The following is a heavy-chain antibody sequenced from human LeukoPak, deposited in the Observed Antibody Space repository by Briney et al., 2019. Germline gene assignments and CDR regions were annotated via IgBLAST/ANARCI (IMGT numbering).Heavy chain of an antibody. Sequence: GASVKVSCKASGYTFTSYGISWVRQAPGQGLEWMGWISAYNGNTNYAQKLQGRVTMTTDTSTSTAYMELRSLRSDDTAVYYCARVICNSTSCYNRFDPWGQGTLVTVSS. J-gene: IGHJ5*02. D-gene: IGHD2-2*02. V-gene: IGHV1-18*01. CDR1: GYTFTSYG. CDR3: ARVICNSTSCYNRFDP. CDR2: ISAYNGNT.